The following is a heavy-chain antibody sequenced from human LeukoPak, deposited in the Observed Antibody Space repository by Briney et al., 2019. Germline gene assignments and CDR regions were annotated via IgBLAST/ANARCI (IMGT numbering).Heavy chain of an antibody. CDR3: ARDRDGGYSQGACDI. D-gene: IGHD5-18*01. CDR1: GFTFSSYW. CDR2: IKQDGSEK. V-gene: IGHV3-7*01. Sequence: QPGGSLRLSCVASGFTFSSYWMSWVRQVPGKGPEWVANIKQDGSEKDYVDSVKGRFTISRDNAKNSLYLQMNSLRAEDTAVYYCARDRDGGYSQGACDIWGQGTMVTVSS. J-gene: IGHJ3*02.